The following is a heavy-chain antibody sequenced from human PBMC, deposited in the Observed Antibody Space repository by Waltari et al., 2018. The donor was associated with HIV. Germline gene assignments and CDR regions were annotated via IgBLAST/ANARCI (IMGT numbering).Heavy chain of an antibody. CDR3: ARLNLKRCYFPSF. V-gene: IGHV7-4-1*02. J-gene: IGHJ4*02. CDR2: INTIIGKP. D-gene: IGHD3-10*01. CDR1: GYSFTDYS. Sequence: QVQLVQSGSELRTPGASVILSCKASGYSFTDYSLNWVRQAPGQGVEWIGWINTIIGKPAYDQAFTGRFVFSLETSVRSAFLQINSLKTEDTAVYYCARLNLKRCYFPSFWGQGTLVTVSS.